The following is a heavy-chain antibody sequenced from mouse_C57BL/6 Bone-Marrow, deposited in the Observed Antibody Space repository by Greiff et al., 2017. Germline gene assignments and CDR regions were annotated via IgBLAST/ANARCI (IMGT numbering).Heavy chain of an antibody. CDR3: AQYYEDY. CDR1: GYAFSSSW. CDR2: IYPGDGAT. J-gene: IGHJ2*01. V-gene: IGHV1-82*01. D-gene: IGHD1-1*01. Sequence: QVQLKESGPELVKPGASVKISCKASGYAFSSSWMNWVQQRPGKGLEWIGRIYPGDGATNYNGKFKGKARQTADKTSSTAYMQLSSLTSEDSEVYFCAQYYEDYWGQGTTLTVSS.